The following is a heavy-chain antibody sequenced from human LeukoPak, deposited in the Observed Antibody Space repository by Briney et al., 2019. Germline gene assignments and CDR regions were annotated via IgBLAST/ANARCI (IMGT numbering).Heavy chain of an antibody. J-gene: IGHJ3*02. CDR2: IYSDITA. Sequence: GGSLRLSCTASGFIVSSNYMSWVRQAPGKGLEWVSIIYSDITAYYADSVKGRFTISRDNSKNTLYLQMSSLRAEDTAVYYCARVVDDILTGTSYAFDIWGQGTMVTVSS. CDR3: ARVVDDILTGTSYAFDI. V-gene: IGHV3-53*01. CDR1: GFIVSSNY. D-gene: IGHD3-9*01.